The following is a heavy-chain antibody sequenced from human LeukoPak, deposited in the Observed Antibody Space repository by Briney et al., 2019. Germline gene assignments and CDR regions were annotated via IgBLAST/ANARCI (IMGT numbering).Heavy chain of an antibody. V-gene: IGHV3-23*01. D-gene: IGHD3-10*01. J-gene: IGHJ4*02. CDR1: GFTFGSYA. Sequence: GGSLRLSCAASGFTFGSYAMSWVRQTPGKGLEWVSAISGSGSRTFYADSVNGRFTISRDNSKNTLYLQMNSLRAEDTALYYCAKEGSESYSATPFDYWGQGTLVTVSS. CDR2: ISGSGSRT. CDR3: AKEGSESYSATPFDY.